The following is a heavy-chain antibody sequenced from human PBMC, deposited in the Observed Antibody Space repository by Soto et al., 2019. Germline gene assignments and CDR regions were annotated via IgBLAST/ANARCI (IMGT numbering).Heavy chain of an antibody. D-gene: IGHD7-27*01. V-gene: IGHV1-3*01. CDR3: ARETGESPHFDY. CDR1: GYTFTSYA. Sequence: ASVKVSCKASGYTFTSYAMHWVRQAPGQRLEWMGWINAGNGNTKYSQKFQGRVTITRDTSASTAYMELSSLRSEDTAVYYCARETGESPHFDYWGQGTLVTVSS. J-gene: IGHJ4*02. CDR2: INAGNGNT.